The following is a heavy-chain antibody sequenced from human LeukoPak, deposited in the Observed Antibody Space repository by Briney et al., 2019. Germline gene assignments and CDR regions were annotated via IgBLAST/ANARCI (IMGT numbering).Heavy chain of an antibody. CDR2: ISRSGDTT. D-gene: IGHD6-13*01. J-gene: IGHJ4*02. CDR3: AKSRLAAAGAASDY. CDR1: GFTFAIYA. V-gene: IGHV3-23*01. Sequence: GGSLRLSCAASGFTFAIYALSWVRQAPGKGLEFVSSISRSGDTTFYADSVKGRFTISRDNSKNTLYLQMDRLRADDAAVYYCAKSRLAAAGAASDYWGQGTLVTVSS.